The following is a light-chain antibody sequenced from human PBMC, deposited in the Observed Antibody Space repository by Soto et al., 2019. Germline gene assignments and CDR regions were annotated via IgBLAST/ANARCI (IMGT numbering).Light chain of an antibody. CDR2: EVR. CDR3: SSYTASRPYV. V-gene: IGLV2-14*01. J-gene: IGLJ1*01. CDR1: SRDVGGYNY. Sequence: QSVLTQPASVSGSPGQSITISCTGTSRDVGGYNYVSWYQQYSGKAPRLIIYEVRNRPSGVSNRFSGSKSGNTASLTISGLQAEDEADYYCSSYTASRPYVFGSGTKLTVL.